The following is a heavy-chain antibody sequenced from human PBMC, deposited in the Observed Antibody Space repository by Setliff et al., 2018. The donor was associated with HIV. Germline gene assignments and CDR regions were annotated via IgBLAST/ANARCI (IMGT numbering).Heavy chain of an antibody. D-gene: IGHD4-17*01. CDR1: GAPISSYY. V-gene: IGHV4-59*01. Sequence: SETLSLTCKVPGAPISSYYWNWIRQPPGKGLEWIGYIYNSGYTNYKPSLKGRVTISLDTSKNQFSLNLRSVTAADTAVYYCAKGAGFYGDYTFDHWGQGRQVTVSS. CDR3: AKGAGFYGDYTFDH. CDR2: IYNSGYT. J-gene: IGHJ4*02.